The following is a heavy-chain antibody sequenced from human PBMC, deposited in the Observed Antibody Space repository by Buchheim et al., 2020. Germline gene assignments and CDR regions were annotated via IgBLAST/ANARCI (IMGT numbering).Heavy chain of an antibody. CDR1: GFTFSDLW. D-gene: IGHD1-1*01. V-gene: IGHV3-74*01. CDR3: ARDPLLNGGTLDY. CDR2: INSDGSST. Sequence: VQLVESGGGLVQPGGSLRLPCAASGFTFSDLWMHWVRQTPGKGLMWVSRINSDGSSTIYGESVKGRFTVSRDNAKNTLYLQMNRLRAEDTCVYYCARDPLLNGGTLDYWGQGT. J-gene: IGHJ4*02.